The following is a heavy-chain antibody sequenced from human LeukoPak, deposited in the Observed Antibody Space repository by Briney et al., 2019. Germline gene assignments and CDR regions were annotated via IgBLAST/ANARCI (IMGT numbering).Heavy chain of an antibody. J-gene: IGHJ4*02. V-gene: IGHV3-9*01. CDR1: GFTFDDYA. CDR3: GSTSYGGNSGIDY. Sequence: AGGSLRLSCAASGFTFDDYAMHWVRQAPGKGLEWVSGISWNSGSIGYADSVKGRFTISRDNAKNSLYLQMNSLRAEDTAVYYCGSTSYGGNSGIDYWGQGTLVTVSS. D-gene: IGHD4-23*01. CDR2: ISWNSGSI.